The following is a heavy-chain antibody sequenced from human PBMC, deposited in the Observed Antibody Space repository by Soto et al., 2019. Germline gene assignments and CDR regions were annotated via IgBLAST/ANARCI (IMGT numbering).Heavy chain of an antibody. CDR1: GFTFSDYY. Sequence: GGSLRLSCAASGFTFSDYYMSWIRQAPGKGLEWVSYISSSGSTIYYADSVKGRFTISRDNAKNSLYLQMNSLRAEDTAVYYCARDGYCSGGSCYIFYYYYYYMDVWGKGTTVTVSS. J-gene: IGHJ6*03. D-gene: IGHD2-15*01. V-gene: IGHV3-11*01. CDR2: ISSSGSTI. CDR3: ARDGYCSGGSCYIFYYYYYYMDV.